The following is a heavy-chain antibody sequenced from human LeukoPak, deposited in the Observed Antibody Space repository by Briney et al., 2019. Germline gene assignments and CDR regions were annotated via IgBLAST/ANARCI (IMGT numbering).Heavy chain of an antibody. V-gene: IGHV1-2*02. J-gene: IGHJ3*01. CDR1: GYTFTGYY. CDR3: GKGRRANYYDSSGYFVL. CDR2: INPNSGGT. D-gene: IGHD3-22*01. Sequence: ASVTVSCTASGYTFTGYYMHWVRQAPGQGLEWMGWINPNSGGTKYAQKFQGRVTMTRDTSISTAYMELSRLSSAYTAVLYFGKGRRANYYDSSGYFVLWGQGTMVTVSS.